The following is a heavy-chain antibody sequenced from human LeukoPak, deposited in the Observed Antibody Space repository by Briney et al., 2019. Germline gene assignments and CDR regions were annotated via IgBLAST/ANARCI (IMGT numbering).Heavy chain of an antibody. J-gene: IGHJ3*02. V-gene: IGHV3-30*03. CDR3: ARGLFLSGYLDAFDI. Sequence: GGSLRLSCAASGFTFSNAWMSWVRQAPGKGLEWVATISYDGSNTYYADSLKGRFTISRDNSKNTLYLQMNSLRVEDTAVYYCARGLFLSGYLDAFDIWGQGTVVTVSS. CDR1: GFTFSNAW. D-gene: IGHD3-22*01. CDR2: ISYDGSNT.